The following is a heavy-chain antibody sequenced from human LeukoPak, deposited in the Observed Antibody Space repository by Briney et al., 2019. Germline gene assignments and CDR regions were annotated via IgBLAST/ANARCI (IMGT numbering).Heavy chain of an antibody. D-gene: IGHD3-16*01. CDR3: ARETSQKGAHYMDV. J-gene: IGHJ6*03. CDR1: GGSISSYY. V-gene: IGHV4-59*01. Sequence: SEALSLTCTVSGGSISSYYWSWIRQPPGRGLEWIGYIYYSGSTNYNPSLKSRVTISVDTSKNQFSLKLSSVTAADTAVYYCARETSQKGAHYMDVWGKGTTVTISS. CDR2: IYYSGST.